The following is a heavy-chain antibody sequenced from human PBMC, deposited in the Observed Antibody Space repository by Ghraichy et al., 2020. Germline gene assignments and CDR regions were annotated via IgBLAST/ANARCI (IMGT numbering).Heavy chain of an antibody. CDR1: GGSISSSSYY. J-gene: IGHJ4*02. CDR3: ARLEWWTIAVAGTDIDY. V-gene: IGHV4-39*01. D-gene: IGHD6-19*01. Sequence: SETLSLTCTVSGGSISSSSYYWGWIRQPPGKGLEWIGSIYYSGSTSYNPSLKSRVTISVDTSKNQFSLQLSSVTAADTAVYYCARLEWWTIAVAGTDIDYWGQGTLVTVSS. CDR2: IYYSGST.